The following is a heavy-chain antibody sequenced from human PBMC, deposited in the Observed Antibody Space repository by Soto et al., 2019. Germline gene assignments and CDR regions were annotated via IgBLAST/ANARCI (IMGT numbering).Heavy chain of an antibody. CDR1: GGSISSGPYS. D-gene: IGHD3-10*01. J-gene: IGHJ3*01. CDR2: FHYSENT. Sequence: PSETLSLTCTVSGGSISSGPYSWGWIRQPPGEGLEWIGTFHYSENTYYNQSLESRVTISVDTSKNQFSLKVTSLTAADTAVYYCARRYGSAFDFWGQGTMVT. CDR3: ARRYGSAFDF. V-gene: IGHV4-39*07.